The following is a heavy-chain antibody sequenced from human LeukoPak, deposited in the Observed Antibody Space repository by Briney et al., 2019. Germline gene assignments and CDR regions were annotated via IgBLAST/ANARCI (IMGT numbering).Heavy chain of an antibody. Sequence: HPGGSLRLSCTTSGFIFSNYGMHWVRQAPGKGLEWVAFIRHDGSNKYYADSVKGRCTISRDNSKKTVYLQMNSLRTEDTAVYYCAKDRWLQAYFDYWGQGTLVTVSS. CDR1: GFIFSNYG. CDR2: IRHDGSNK. V-gene: IGHV3-30*02. J-gene: IGHJ4*02. D-gene: IGHD5-24*01. CDR3: AKDRWLQAYFDY.